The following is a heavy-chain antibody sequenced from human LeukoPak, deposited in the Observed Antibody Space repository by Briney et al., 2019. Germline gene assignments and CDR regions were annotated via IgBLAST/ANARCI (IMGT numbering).Heavy chain of an antibody. D-gene: IGHD3-22*01. V-gene: IGHV4-61*02. CDR1: GGSISSGSYY. CDR3: ARVTTGGYYNY. CDR2: IYTSGST. J-gene: IGHJ4*02. Sequence: PSQTLSLTCSVSGGSISSGSYYWSWIRQPAGKGLEWIGRIYTSGSTNYNPSLKSQVTMSFDASNNQFSLRLSSVTAADTAVYYCARVTTGGYYNYWGQGTLVTASS.